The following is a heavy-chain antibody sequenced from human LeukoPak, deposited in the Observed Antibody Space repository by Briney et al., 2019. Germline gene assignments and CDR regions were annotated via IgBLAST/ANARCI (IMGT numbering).Heavy chain of an antibody. CDR2: IWNDGSNK. D-gene: IGHD5-24*01. CDR1: GFTFSSYW. J-gene: IGHJ4*02. CDR3: ARDGGDGYNLDY. Sequence: GGSLRLSCAASGFTFSSYWMHWVRQAPGKGLEWVAVIWNDGSNKYYADSVKGRFTISRDNSKNTLYLQMNSLRAEDTAVYYCARDGGDGYNLDYWGQGTLVTVSS. V-gene: IGHV3-33*08.